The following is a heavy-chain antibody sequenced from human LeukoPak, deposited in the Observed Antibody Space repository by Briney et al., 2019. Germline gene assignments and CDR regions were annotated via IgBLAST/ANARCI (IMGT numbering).Heavy chain of an antibody. CDR2: ISAYNGNT. D-gene: IGHD3-10*01. J-gene: IGHJ4*02. V-gene: IGHV1-18*01. CDR1: GYTFTSYG. CDR3: ARAPNRYYYGSGSRYYFDY. Sequence: ASVKVSCKASGYTFTSYGISWVRQAPGQGLEWMGWISAYNGNTNYAQKLQGRVTMTTDTSTSTAYMELRSLRSDDTAVYYCARAPNRYYYGSGSRYYFDYWGQGTLVTVSS.